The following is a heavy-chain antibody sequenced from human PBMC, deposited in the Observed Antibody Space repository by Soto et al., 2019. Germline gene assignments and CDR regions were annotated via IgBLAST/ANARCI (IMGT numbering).Heavy chain of an antibody. J-gene: IGHJ4*02. Sequence: QVQLVESGGGVVQPGRSLRLSCAASGFTFSSYGMHWVRQAPGKGLEWVAVIWYDGSNKYYADSVKGRFTISRDNSKNTLYLQMNSLRAEDTAVYYCARALTGTTLKPHGPRDYWGQGTLVTVSS. CDR3: ARALTGTTLKPHGPRDY. D-gene: IGHD1-7*01. CDR2: IWYDGSNK. CDR1: GFTFSSYG. V-gene: IGHV3-33*01.